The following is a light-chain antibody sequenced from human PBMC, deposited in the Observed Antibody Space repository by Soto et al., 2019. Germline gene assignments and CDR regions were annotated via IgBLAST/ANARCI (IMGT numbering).Light chain of an antibody. V-gene: IGLV2-8*01. CDR1: SSDIGGYNY. CDR3: SSYAGTNNYV. Sequence: QSALTQPPSASGSPGQSVTISCTGTSSDIGGYNYVSWYQQHPGKAPKLILYEVSKRPSGVPDRFSGSKSDNTAPLTVSGLQAEDEADYYCSSYAGTNNYVFGTGTKVTVL. J-gene: IGLJ1*01. CDR2: EVS.